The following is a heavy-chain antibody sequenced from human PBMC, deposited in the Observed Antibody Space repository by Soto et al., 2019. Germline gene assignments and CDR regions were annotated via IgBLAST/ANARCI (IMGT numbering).Heavy chain of an antibody. D-gene: IGHD3-3*01. CDR3: ARDRGSGAVTFDY. Sequence: QVQLVESGGGVVQPGRSLRLSCAASGFTFSSYAMHWVRQAPGKGLEWVAVISYDGSNKYYADSVKGRFTISRDNSKNTLYLQMNSLRAEDTAVYYCARDRGSGAVTFDYWGQGTLVTVSS. J-gene: IGHJ4*02. CDR1: GFTFSSYA. CDR2: ISYDGSNK. V-gene: IGHV3-30-3*01.